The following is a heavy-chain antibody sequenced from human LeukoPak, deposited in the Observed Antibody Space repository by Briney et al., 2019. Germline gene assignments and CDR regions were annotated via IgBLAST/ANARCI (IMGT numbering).Heavy chain of an antibody. V-gene: IGHV1-46*03. CDR1: GYTFTRFY. CDR2: INPSGGST. J-gene: IGHJ4*02. Sequence: ASVKVSCKASGYTFTRFYMHWVRQAPGQGLEWMGIINPSGGSTSYTQKFQGRATMTRDTSTTTVYMELRSLRSEDTAVYYCARASDSSGYYAPQHYFDYWGQGTPVTVSS. CDR3: ARASDSSGYYAPQHYFDY. D-gene: IGHD3-22*01.